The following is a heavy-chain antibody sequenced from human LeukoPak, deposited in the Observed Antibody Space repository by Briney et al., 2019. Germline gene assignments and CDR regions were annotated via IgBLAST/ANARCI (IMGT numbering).Heavy chain of an antibody. D-gene: IGHD1-26*01. CDR3: ARDRLTSGSYFFDY. J-gene: IGHJ4*02. V-gene: IGHV3-48*01. CDR2: ISGRSSTI. Sequence: GGSLRLSCAASAFTFSDYSMNWVRQAPGKGLEWISYISGRSSTIYHADSVRGRFTISRDNAKNSMYLQMNSLRAEDTAVYYCARDRLTSGSYFFDYWGQGTLVTVSS. CDR1: AFTFSDYS.